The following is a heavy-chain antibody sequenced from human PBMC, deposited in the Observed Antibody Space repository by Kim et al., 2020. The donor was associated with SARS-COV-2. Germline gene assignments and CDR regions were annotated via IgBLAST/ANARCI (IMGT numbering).Heavy chain of an antibody. J-gene: IGHJ3*02. CDR3: HVREITSEGFDI. CDR1: GLTFSRYW. CDR2: INIDGRTT. D-gene: IGHD3-10*01. V-gene: IGHV3-74*01. Sequence: GGSLRLSCAVSGLTFSRYWMQWVRQAPGKGLEWVSRINIDGRTTNYGDSVRGRFTISRNNDENTVFLQMNSLRAEDTAVYYCHVREITSEGFDIWGQGIMVTVSS.